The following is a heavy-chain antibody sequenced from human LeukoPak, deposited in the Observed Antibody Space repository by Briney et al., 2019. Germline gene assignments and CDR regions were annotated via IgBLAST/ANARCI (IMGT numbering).Heavy chain of an antibody. CDR3: ARSEHDSLKTMFDY. V-gene: IGHV6-1*01. CDR2: TYYRSKWYN. J-gene: IGHJ4*02. CDR1: GDSVSSNSAA. Sequence: SQTLSLTCAISGDSVSSNSAAWNWIRQSPSRGLEWLGRTYYRSKWYNDYAVSVKSRITINPDTSKNQFSLQLNPVTPEDTAVYYCARSEHDSLKTMFDYWGQGTLVTVSS. D-gene: IGHD3-22*01.